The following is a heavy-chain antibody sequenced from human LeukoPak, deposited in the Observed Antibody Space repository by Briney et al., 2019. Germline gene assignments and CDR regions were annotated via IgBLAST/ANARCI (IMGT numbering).Heavy chain of an antibody. CDR2: IRYDGSSK. V-gene: IGHV3-30*02. CDR1: GFTFSSYG. CDR3: AKDRFWGFLEWPDAFDI. D-gene: IGHD3-3*01. J-gene: IGHJ3*02. Sequence: PGGSLRLSCAASGFTFSSYGMHWVRQAPGKGLEWVAFIRYDGSSKYYADSVKGGFTISRDNSKNTLYLQMNSLRAEDTAVYYCAKDRFWGFLEWPDAFDIWGQGTMVTVSS.